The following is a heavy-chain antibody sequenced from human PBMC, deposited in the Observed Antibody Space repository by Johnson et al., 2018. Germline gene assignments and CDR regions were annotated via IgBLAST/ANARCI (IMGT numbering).Heavy chain of an antibody. CDR2: ISGSGGST. D-gene: IGHD2-2*01. V-gene: IGHV3-23*04. Sequence: VQLVQSGGGLVQPGGSLRLSCAASGFTFSSYAMSWVRQAPGKGLEWVSAISGSGGSTYYADSVKGRFTISRDNSKNTLYLQMNSLRAEDTAVYYWAKASLGCWSSTSCPHDAFDIWGQGTMVTVAS. CDR1: GFTFSSYA. J-gene: IGHJ3*02. CDR3: AKASLGCWSSTSCPHDAFDI.